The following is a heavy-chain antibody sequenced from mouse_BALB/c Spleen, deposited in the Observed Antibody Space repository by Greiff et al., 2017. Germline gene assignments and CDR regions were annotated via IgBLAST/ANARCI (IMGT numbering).Heavy chain of an antibody. J-gene: IGHJ2*01. CDR1: GYAFSSYW. CDR2: IYPGDGDT. V-gene: IGHV1-80*01. CDR3: ARSTD. Sequence: QVHVKQSGAELVRPGSSVKISCKASGYAFSSYWMNWVKQRPGQGLEWIGQIYPGDGDTNYNGKFKGKATLTADKSSSTAYMQLSSLTSEDSAVYFCARSTDWGQGTTLTVSS.